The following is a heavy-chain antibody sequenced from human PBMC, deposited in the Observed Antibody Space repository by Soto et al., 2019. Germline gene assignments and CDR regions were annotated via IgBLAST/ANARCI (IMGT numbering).Heavy chain of an antibody. J-gene: IGHJ4*02. CDR2: IYSGGYT. Sequence: EVQLVESGGGLIQPGGSLRLSCAVSGFTVSNNYMSWVRQAPGKGLEGVSVIYSGGYTAYGDSVKGRFTISRDNSKNKLHSTTKGRGPGPPVVFSGAPRGGGGGYWGQGTLVTVSS. CDR1: GFTVSNNY. V-gene: IGHV3-53*01. CDR3: APRGGGGGY. D-gene: IGHD1-7*01.